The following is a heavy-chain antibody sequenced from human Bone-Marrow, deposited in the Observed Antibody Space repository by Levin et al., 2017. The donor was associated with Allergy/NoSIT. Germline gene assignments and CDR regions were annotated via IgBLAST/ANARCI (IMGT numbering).Heavy chain of an antibody. J-gene: IGHJ5*02. CDR2: ISHRGDT. Sequence: PSETLSLTCAVYGGSFSGYYWSWIRQTPGKGLEWIGEISHRGDTDYNPSLRSRVTMSRDTSKNQFSLKLTSVTAADTAVYYCARLGPLWFGRGSFNWFDPWGQGTLVTVSS. CDR1: GGSFSGYY. CDR3: ARLGPLWFGRGSFNWFDP. V-gene: IGHV4-34*01. D-gene: IGHD3-10*01.